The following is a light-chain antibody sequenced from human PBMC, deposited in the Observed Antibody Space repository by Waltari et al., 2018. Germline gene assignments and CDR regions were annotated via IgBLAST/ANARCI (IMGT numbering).Light chain of an antibody. Sequence: ELVLTQSPGPLSLSPGAIAPLSCRASQSVRGALAWYQQKAGQAPRLLIYGASSRATGIPDRFSGSGSGTDFSLTISRLEPEDFAVYYCQHYVRLPATFGQGTKVEI. CDR2: GAS. CDR1: QSVRGA. J-gene: IGKJ1*01. V-gene: IGKV3-20*01. CDR3: QHYVRLPAT.